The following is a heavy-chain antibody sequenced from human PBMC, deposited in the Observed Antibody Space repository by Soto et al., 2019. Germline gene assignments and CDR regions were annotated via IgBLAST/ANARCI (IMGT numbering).Heavy chain of an antibody. D-gene: IGHD3-10*01. CDR3: AREGLPGGVYYYGSGSYYNAFDP. CDR2: IYTSVST. V-gene: IGHV4-4*07. Sequence: SETLSLTCTVSGASISSYYWNWIRQPAGKGLEWIGRIYTSVSTNYNPSLKSRLTMSVDTSKNQFSLKLTSVTAADTAVYYCAREGLPGGVYYYGSGSYYNAFDPWGQGTLVTVYS. J-gene: IGHJ5*02. CDR1: GASISSYY.